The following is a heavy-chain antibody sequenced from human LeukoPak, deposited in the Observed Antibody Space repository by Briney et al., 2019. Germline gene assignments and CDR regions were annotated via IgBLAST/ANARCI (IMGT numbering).Heavy chain of an antibody. V-gene: IGHV1-69*04. CDR1: GGTFISYA. CDR2: IIPILGIA. J-gene: IGHJ5*02. D-gene: IGHD2-15*01. CDR3: ALESPFLCSGGSCYWGP. Sequence: ASVTVSCQASGGTFISYAFSWVRQAPGQGLAWMGRIIPILGIANYAQKFQGRVTITADKSTSTAYMELSSLRSEDTAVYYCALESPFLCSGGSCYWGPWGQGTLVTGSS.